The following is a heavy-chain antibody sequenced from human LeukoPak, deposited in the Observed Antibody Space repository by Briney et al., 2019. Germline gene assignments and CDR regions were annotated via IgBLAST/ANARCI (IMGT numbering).Heavy chain of an antibody. D-gene: IGHD2-15*01. J-gene: IGHJ1*01. V-gene: IGHV3-23*01. CDR2: ISGSGGST. Sequence: GGSLRLSCAASGFTFSSYAMSWVRQAPGKGLEWVSAISGSGGSTYYADSVKGRFTISRDNSKNTLYLQMNSLRAEDTAVYYCAKDSPCSGGSCYSVFPLAEYFQHWGQGTLVTVSS. CDR3: AKDSPCSGGSCYSVFPLAEYFQH. CDR1: GFTFSSYA.